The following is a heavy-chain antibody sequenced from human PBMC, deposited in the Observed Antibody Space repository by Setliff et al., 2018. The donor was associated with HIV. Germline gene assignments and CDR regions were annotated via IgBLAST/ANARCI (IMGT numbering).Heavy chain of an antibody. Sequence: TSETLSLTCTVSGGSISSYYWSWIRQPPGKGLEWIGYIYYSGSTNYNPSLKSRVTISVDKSKNQFSLKLTSVTAADTAVCYCARTLRAAAMGYFDYWGQGTLVTVSS. CDR2: IYYSGST. V-gene: IGHV4-59*08. J-gene: IGHJ4*02. D-gene: IGHD5-18*01. CDR3: ARTLRAAAMGYFDY. CDR1: GGSISSYY.